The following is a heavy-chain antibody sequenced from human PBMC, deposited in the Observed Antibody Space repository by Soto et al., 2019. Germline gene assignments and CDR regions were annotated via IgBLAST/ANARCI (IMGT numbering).Heavy chain of an antibody. CDR3: ARDTGAEGGAEDRSGGSALYYFDY. CDR2: INPNSGGT. J-gene: IGHJ4*02. Sequence: QVQLVQSGAEVKKPGASVKVSCKASGYTFTGYYMHWVRQAPGQGLEWMGWINPNSGGTNYAQKFQGWVTMTRDRSISTAYMELSRLRADDTAVYYSARDTGAEGGAEDRSGGSALYYFDYWGQGTLVTVSS. V-gene: IGHV1-2*04. CDR1: GYTFTGYY. D-gene: IGHD3-22*01.